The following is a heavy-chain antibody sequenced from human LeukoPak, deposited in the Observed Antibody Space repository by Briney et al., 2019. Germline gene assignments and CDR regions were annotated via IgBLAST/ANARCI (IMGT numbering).Heavy chain of an antibody. D-gene: IGHD4-17*01. Sequence: GGSLRLSCATSGFPFSDFSMSWVRQAPGKGLEWISTTNSGGTSTYYAESVKGRFTISRDNSKNTLYLQMSSLRVEDTAVYYCAKQSMTTVTTSVDYWGQGTLVTVCS. CDR1: GFPFSDFS. CDR3: AKQSMTTVTTSVDY. J-gene: IGHJ4*02. V-gene: IGHV3-23*01. CDR2: TNSGGTST.